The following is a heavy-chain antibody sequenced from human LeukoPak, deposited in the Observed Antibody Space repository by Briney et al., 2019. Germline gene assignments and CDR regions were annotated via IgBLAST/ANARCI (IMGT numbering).Heavy chain of an antibody. V-gene: IGHV4-34*01. D-gene: IGHD3-9*01. CDR3: ARGLTGGGLFDY. J-gene: IGHJ4*02. CDR1: GGSFSGYY. Sequence: SETLSLTCAVYGGSFSGYYWNWIRQSPGKGLEWIGEINHSGSTNYNPSLKSRVTISVDTSKNQFSLRLTSVTAADTAIFYCARGLTGGGLFDYWGQGNLVTVSS. CDR2: INHSGST.